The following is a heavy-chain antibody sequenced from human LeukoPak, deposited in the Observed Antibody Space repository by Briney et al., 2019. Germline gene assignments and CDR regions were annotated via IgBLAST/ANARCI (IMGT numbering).Heavy chain of an antibody. CDR3: AKESAAGPFDY. D-gene: IGHD6-13*01. CDR2: ISWNSGSI. V-gene: IGHV3-9*01. CDR1: GCTFDDYA. Sequence: GGSLRLSCAASGCTFDDYAKHWVRQAPGKGLEWVSGISWNSGSIGYADSVKGRFTISRDNAKNSLYLQMNSLRAEDTALYYCAKESAAGPFDYWGQGTLVTVSS. J-gene: IGHJ4*02.